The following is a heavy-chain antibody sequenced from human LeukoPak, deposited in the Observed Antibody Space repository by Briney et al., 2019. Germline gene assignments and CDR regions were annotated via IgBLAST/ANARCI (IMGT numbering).Heavy chain of an antibody. Sequence: SVKVSCKASGGTFSSYAISWVRQAPGQGLEWMGRIIPILGIANYAQKFQGRVTITADKSTSTAYMELSSLRSEDTAVYYCARDTDIAVATIVGDYWGQGTLVTVSS. CDR1: GGTFSSYA. CDR3: ARDTDIAVATIVGDY. CDR2: IIPILGIA. D-gene: IGHD5-12*01. J-gene: IGHJ4*02. V-gene: IGHV1-69*04.